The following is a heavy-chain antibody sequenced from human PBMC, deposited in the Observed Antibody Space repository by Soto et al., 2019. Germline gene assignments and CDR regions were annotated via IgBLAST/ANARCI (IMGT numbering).Heavy chain of an antibody. CDR2: VSPYNGQT. CDR3: ARDVVSLVRGVAMNRYFDP. Sequence: ASVKVSCKTSNYTFINYGITWVRQAPGQGLEWMGWVSPYNGQTDYAHKFQDRVVMTTDSSTSTAYLQLTSLTSDDTAVYYCARDVVSLVRGVAMNRYFDPCGQGTLVTLSS. V-gene: IGHV1-18*01. D-gene: IGHD3-10*01. CDR1: NYTFINYG. J-gene: IGHJ5*02.